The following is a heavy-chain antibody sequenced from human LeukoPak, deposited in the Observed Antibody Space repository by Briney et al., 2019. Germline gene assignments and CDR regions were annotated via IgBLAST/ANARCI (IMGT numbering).Heavy chain of an antibody. CDR3: ARVYGYYYYGMDV. Sequence: SETLSLTCAVYGGSFSGYYWSWIRQPPGKGLEWIGEINHSGSTNYNPSLKSRVTISVDTSKNQFSLKLSSVTAADTAVYYCARVYGYYYYGMDVWGQGTTVTVSS. CDR1: GGSFSGYY. J-gene: IGHJ6*02. V-gene: IGHV4-34*01. CDR2: INHSGST. D-gene: IGHD4-17*01.